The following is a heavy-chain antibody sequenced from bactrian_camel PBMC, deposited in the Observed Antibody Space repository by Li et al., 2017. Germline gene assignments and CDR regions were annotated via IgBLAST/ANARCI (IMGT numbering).Heavy chain of an antibody. D-gene: IGHD6*01. J-gene: IGHJ6*01. CDR2: IHRDGRT. CDR3: AAVRYGGSWYPLCRARSADFGY. CDR1: GNPPNTAY. Sequence: HVQLVESGGGSVQAGGSLRLSCAYSGNPPNTAYMAWFRQLPGKDREGVAAIHRDGRTKYGDRVKGRFTISRDNAKNTLYLQMNGLEPEDTGMYYCAAVRYGGSWYPLCRARSADFGYWGQGTQVTV. V-gene: IGHV3S53*01.